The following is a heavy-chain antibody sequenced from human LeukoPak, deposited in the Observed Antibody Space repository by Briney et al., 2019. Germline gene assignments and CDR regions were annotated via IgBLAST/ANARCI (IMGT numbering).Heavy chain of an antibody. Sequence: SETLSLTCTVSGGSINSYYWSWIRQPPGKGLEWIGYIYDSGSTNYNPSLKSRVTISVDTSKNQFSLKLSSVTAADTAVYYCARMYSSSSNWFDPWGQGTLVTVSS. CDR1: GGSINSYY. D-gene: IGHD6-6*01. CDR3: ARMYSSSSNWFDP. J-gene: IGHJ5*02. V-gene: IGHV4-59*01. CDR2: IYDSGST.